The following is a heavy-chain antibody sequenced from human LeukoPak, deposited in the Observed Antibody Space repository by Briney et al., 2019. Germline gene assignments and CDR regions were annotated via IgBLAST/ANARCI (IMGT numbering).Heavy chain of an antibody. J-gene: IGHJ4*02. D-gene: IGHD1-26*01. V-gene: IGHV3-21*04. CDR3: VRDRGTYRPIDY. Sequence: GGSLRLSCAASAFSLSAYNMNWVRQAPGKGLEWVSSISYTGTHIYYADSVKGRFTISRDNAQNSLYLQMNSLRAEDTAIYYCVRDRGTYRPIDYWGQGTLVTVSS. CDR2: ISYTGTHI. CDR1: AFSLSAYN.